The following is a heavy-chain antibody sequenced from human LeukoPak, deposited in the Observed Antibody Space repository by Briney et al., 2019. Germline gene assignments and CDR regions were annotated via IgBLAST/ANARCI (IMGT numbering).Heavy chain of an antibody. D-gene: IGHD3-22*01. CDR3: ARVEYYYDSSGYSNWFDP. J-gene: IGHJ5*02. CDR1: GGSISSYY. V-gene: IGHV4-4*07. CDR2: IYTSGST. Sequence: SETLSLTCTVSGGSISSYYWSWVRQPAGKGLEWIGRIYTSGSTNYNPSLKSRVTLSVDKSKNQFSLKLSSVTAADAAVYYCARVEYYYDSSGYSNWFDPWGQGTLVTASS.